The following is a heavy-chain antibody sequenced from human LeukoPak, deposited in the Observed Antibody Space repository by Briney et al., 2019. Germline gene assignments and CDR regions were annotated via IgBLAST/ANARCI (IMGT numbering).Heavy chain of an antibody. CDR2: INPNSGGT. D-gene: IGHD2-15*01. J-gene: IGHJ5*02. CDR3: LGYCSGGSCYGEFDP. V-gene: IGHV1-2*02. Sequence: GASVKVSCKASGDTFTGYYMHWVRQAPGQGLEWMGWINPNSGGTNYAQKFQGRVTMTRDTSISTAYMELSRLRSDDTAVYYCLGYCSGGSCYGEFDPWGQGTLVTVSS. CDR1: GDTFTGYY.